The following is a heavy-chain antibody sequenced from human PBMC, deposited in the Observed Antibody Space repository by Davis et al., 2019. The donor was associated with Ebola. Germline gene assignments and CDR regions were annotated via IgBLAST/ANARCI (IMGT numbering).Heavy chain of an antibody. D-gene: IGHD6-13*01. V-gene: IGHV3-23*01. CDR3: ARFIAAAARGWLDP. CDR2: ISGSGGST. Sequence: GESLKISCAASGFTFSNAWMSWVRQAPGKGLEWVSAISGSGGSTYYADSVKGRFTISRDNSKNTLYLQMNSLRAEDTAVYYCARFIAAAARGWLDPWGQGTLVTVSS. CDR1: GFTFSNAW. J-gene: IGHJ5*02.